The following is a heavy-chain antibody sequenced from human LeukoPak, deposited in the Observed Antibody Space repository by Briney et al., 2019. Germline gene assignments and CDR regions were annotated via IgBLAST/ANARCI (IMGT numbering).Heavy chain of an antibody. D-gene: IGHD1-26*01. J-gene: IGHJ4*02. CDR2: ISGDGGST. V-gene: IGHV3-43*02. CDR1: GFIFDDYA. Sequence: GGSLRLSCAASGFIFDDYAMHWVRQAPGKGLEWVSLISGDGGSTYYADSVKGRFTISRDNSKNSLYLQMNSLRTEDTALYYCAKDMGKWELLRYFDYWGQGTLVTVSS. CDR3: AKDMGKWELLRYFDY.